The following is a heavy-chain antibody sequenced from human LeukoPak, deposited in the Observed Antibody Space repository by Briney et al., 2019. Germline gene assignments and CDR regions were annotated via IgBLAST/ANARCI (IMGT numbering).Heavy chain of an antibody. D-gene: IGHD6-19*01. CDR3: ARDLEGLAAFDI. CDR2: IIPIFGTA. V-gene: IGHV1-69*13. J-gene: IGHJ3*02. Sequence: SVKVSCKASGYTFTGYYMHWVRQAPGQGLEWMGGIIPIFGTANYAQKFQGRVTITADESTSTAYMELSSLRSEDTAVYYCARDLEGLAAFDIWGQGTMVTVSS. CDR1: GYTFTGYY.